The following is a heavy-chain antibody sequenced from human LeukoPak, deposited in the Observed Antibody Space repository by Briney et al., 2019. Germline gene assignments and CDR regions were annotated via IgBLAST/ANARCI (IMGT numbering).Heavy chain of an antibody. Sequence: GGSLRLSCAASGFTFSSCGMSWVRQAPGKGLVWVARINGDGSSTTYADSVKGRFTISRDNAKNTLYLQMNSLRAEDTAVYYCAREGDYGGLLYYFDYWGQGTLVTVSS. CDR1: GFTFSSCG. CDR3: AREGDYGGLLYYFDY. J-gene: IGHJ4*02. V-gene: IGHV3-74*03. D-gene: IGHD4-23*01. CDR2: INGDGSST.